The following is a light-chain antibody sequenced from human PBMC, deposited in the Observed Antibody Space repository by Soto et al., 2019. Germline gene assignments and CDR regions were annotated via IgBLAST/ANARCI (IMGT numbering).Light chain of an antibody. J-gene: IGLJ1*01. CDR2: SNN. Sequence: QSVLTQPPSASGTPGQRVTISCSGSSSNIGSNTVNWYQQLPGTAPKLLIYSNNQRPSGVPDRFSGSKSGTSASLAISVLQSEDEADYYWAAWDDSLNGYVFGTGTKVTVL. V-gene: IGLV1-44*01. CDR1: SSNIGSNT. CDR3: AAWDDSLNGYV.